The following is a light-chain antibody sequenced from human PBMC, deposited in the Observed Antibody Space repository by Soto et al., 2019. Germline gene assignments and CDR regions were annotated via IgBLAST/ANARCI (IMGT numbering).Light chain of an antibody. CDR1: SSDVGDYDS. CDR3: TSYTSSNTRV. J-gene: IGLJ1*01. CDR2: QVT. Sequence: QSALTQPASVSGSPGQSITISCTGSSSDVGDYDSVSWCQQHPGKAPQVIIYQVTKRPSGVSSRFSASKSGNTASLTISGLQAEDEADYYCTSYTSSNTRVFGTGTKLTVL. V-gene: IGLV2-14*01.